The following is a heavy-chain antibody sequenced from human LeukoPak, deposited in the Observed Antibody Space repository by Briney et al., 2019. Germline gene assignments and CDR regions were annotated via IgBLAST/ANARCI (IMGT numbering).Heavy chain of an antibody. CDR2: INHSGST. J-gene: IGHJ4*02. CDR3: ARGRTWAMIVVVKGPYYFEY. CDR1: GGSFSGYY. V-gene: IGHV4-34*01. Sequence: PSETLSLTCAVYGGSFSGYYWSRIRQPPGKGLEWIGEINHSGSTNYNPSLKSRVTISVDTSKNQFSLKLSSVTAADTAVYYCARGRTWAMIVVVKGPYYFEYWGQGTLVSVSS. D-gene: IGHD3-22*01.